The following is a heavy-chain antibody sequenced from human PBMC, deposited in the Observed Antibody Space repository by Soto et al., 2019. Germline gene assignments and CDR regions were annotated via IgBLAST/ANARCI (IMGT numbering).Heavy chain of an antibody. CDR1: GGSISDYQ. Sequence: QVQLQESGPGLAKPSETLSLTCSISGGSISDYQWNWIRQPPGKGLEWIGYIHYSGRTNYNPSLKSGLTISLDTSTRQFSLGLRSVTAADTAVYYCARMRGLGEISPYLDYWGQGALVTVSS. D-gene: IGHD3-16*01. V-gene: IGHV4-59*01. CDR3: ARMRGLGEISPYLDY. CDR2: IHYSGRT. J-gene: IGHJ4*02.